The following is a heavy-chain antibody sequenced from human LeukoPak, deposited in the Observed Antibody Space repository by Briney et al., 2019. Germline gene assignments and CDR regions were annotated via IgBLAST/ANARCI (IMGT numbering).Heavy chain of an antibody. D-gene: IGHD2-21*02. V-gene: IGHV4-59*04. CDR2: VFYNGNT. CDR3: ARRSPLVVVTAAHYYDY. CDR1: GGSISSDY. Sequence: SETLSLTCTVSGGSISSDYWSWIRQPPGQGLEWIGEVFYNGNTHYNPSLKSRVIISTDTSKNQFSLTLTAVTASDTAIYYCARRSPLVVVTAAHYYDYWGQGTLVTVSS. J-gene: IGHJ4*02.